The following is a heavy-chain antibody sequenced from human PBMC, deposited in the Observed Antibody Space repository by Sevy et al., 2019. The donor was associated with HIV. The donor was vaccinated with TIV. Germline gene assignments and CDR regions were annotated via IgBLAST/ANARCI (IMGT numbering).Heavy chain of an antibody. CDR1: GESFSGFY. CDR3: ARVRAATYRLDY. D-gene: IGHD1-26*01. CDR2: INHSATT. J-gene: IGHJ4*02. Sequence: SETLSLTCAVSGESFSGFYWAWIRQPPGKGLEWIGEINHSATTNYNPSLKSRVTISIDMSSNQFSLKLTSVTAADTALYYCARVRAATYRLDYWGQGTLVTVSS. V-gene: IGHV4-34*01.